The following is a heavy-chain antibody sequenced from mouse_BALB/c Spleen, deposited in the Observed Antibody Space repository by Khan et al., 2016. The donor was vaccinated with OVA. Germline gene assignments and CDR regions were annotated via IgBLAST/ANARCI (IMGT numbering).Heavy chain of an antibody. Sequence: EVELVESGGGLVKPGGSLKLSCAASGFTFSDYYMYWVRQTPEKRLEWVATISDGGSYTYYPDSVKGRFTISRDDAKNNLYLQMNSLKSEDTGMCYCARGYYGDPFAYWGQGTLVTVSA. CDR3: ARGYYGDPFAY. CDR2: ISDGGSYT. CDR1: GFTFSDYY. J-gene: IGHJ3*01. D-gene: IGHD2-13*01. V-gene: IGHV5-4*02.